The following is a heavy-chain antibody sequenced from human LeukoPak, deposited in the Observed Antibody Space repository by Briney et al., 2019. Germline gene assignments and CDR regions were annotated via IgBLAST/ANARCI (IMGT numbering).Heavy chain of an antibody. Sequence: SSETLPLTCAVYGGSFSGYYWSWIRQPPGKGLEWIGEINHSGSTNYNPSLKSRVTISVDTSKNQFSLKLSSVTAADTAVYYCARSGGSSWYWGFGAFDIWGQGTMVTVSS. CDR1: GGSFSGYY. J-gene: IGHJ3*02. CDR2: INHSGST. CDR3: ARSGGSSWYWGFGAFDI. V-gene: IGHV4-34*01. D-gene: IGHD6-13*01.